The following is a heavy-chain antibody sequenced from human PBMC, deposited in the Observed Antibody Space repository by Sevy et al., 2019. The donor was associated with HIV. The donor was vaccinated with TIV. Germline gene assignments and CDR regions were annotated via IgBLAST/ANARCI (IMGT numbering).Heavy chain of an antibody. CDR2: FSFGCGRI. Sequence: GGSLRLSCAASGFTFAKYSMSWVRQAPGKGLEWVSTFSFGCGRINYADSVKGRFTISRDDSKNTLFLQMNSLRAEDTATYFCAREGCTQPHDYWGQGTLLNVSS. CDR3: AREGCTQPHDY. V-gene: IGHV3-23*01. CDR1: GFTFAKYS. J-gene: IGHJ4*02. D-gene: IGHD2-8*01.